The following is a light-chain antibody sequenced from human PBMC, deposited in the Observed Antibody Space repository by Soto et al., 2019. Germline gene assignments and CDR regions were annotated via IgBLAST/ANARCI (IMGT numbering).Light chain of an antibody. CDR1: QGISNY. J-gene: IGKJ4*01. Sequence: IQLTQSPSSLSASVGDRVTITCRASQGISNYLAWYQQKPGKAPKLLIYIASTLQGGVPSRFTGSGSETDFSLTISSLQPEDVATYYCQYLNSFPLTFVGGTKVEIK. CDR2: IAS. V-gene: IGKV1-9*01. CDR3: QYLNSFPLT.